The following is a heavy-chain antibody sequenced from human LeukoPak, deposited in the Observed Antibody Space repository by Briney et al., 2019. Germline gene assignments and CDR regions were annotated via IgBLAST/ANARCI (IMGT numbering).Heavy chain of an antibody. D-gene: IGHD3-22*01. CDR2: IKSKTDGGTT. CDR1: GFTFSSYA. CDR3: TTDITMIVVVVIHNY. J-gene: IGHJ4*02. Sequence: GGSLRLSCAASGFTFSSYAMSWVRQAPGKGLEWVGRIKSKTDGGTTDYAAPVKGRFTISRDDSKNTLYLQMNSLKTEDTAVYYCTTDITMIVVVVIHNYWGQGTLVTVSS. V-gene: IGHV3-15*01.